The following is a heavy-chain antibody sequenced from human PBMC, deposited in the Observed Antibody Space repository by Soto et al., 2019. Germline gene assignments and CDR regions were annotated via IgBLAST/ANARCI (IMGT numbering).Heavy chain of an antibody. CDR3: ARRQRLVAEPGRQFDY. CDR2: INHSGSS. V-gene: IGHV4-34*01. Sequence: SETLSLTCAVYGGSFSGNYYSWIRQPPGKGLEWIGEINHSGSSNYNPSLKSRVTISVDTSKNQFFLKLTSMTAADTAVYYCARRQRLVAEPGRQFDYWGQGTLVTVSS. CDR1: GGSFSGNY. D-gene: IGHD6-13*01. J-gene: IGHJ4*02.